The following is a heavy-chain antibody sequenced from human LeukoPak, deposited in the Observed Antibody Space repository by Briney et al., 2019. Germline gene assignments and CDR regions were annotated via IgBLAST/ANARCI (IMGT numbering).Heavy chain of an antibody. V-gene: IGHV3-7*01. J-gene: IGHJ5*02. CDR1: GFIFSNYW. CDR2: IKQDGSET. Sequence: GGSLRLSCATSGFIFSNYWMSWVRQAPGKGLEWVANIKQDGSETYYVDSVKGRFTISRDDAKNSLYLQMNSLRAEDTAVYYCARVGYYGSGSYLSCWFDPWGQGTLVTVSS. CDR3: ARVGYYGSGSYLSCWFDP. D-gene: IGHD3-10*01.